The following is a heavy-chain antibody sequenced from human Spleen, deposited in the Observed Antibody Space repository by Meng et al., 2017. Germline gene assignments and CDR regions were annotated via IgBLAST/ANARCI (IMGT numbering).Heavy chain of an antibody. J-gene: IGHJ4*02. D-gene: IGHD4-11*01. CDR3: AREEDYRNYFDN. Sequence: QVQFVQSGAEVKKPGASVQVSCKASGYTFANYPVHWVRQAPGQRLEWMGWINAGKGNIKYSQKFQGRITITGATYATTVYMELTGLTSEDTAVYFCAREEDYRNYFDNWGQGTLVTVSS. CDR1: GYTFANYP. V-gene: IGHV1-3*01. CDR2: INAGKGNI.